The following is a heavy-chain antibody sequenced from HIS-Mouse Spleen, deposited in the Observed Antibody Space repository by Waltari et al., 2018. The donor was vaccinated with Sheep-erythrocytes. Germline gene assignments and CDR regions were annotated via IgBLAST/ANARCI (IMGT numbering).Heavy chain of an antibody. CDR3: AKDRADYFDY. Sequence: MHWVRQAPGKGLEWVAVISYDGSNKYYADSVKGRFTISRDNSKNTLYLQMNSLRAEDTAVYYCAKDRADYFDYWGQGTLVTVSS. V-gene: IGHV3-30*18. CDR2: ISYDGSNK. J-gene: IGHJ4*02.